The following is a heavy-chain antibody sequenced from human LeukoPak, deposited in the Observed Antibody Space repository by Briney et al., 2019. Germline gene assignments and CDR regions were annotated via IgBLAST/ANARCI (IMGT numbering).Heavy chain of an antibody. D-gene: IGHD1-26*01. CDR3: ARNNYYARDY. CDR1: GFTFSNYW. Sequence: GGSLRLSCAASGFTFSNYWMSWVRQAPGKGLEWVANVVQDGSDEYYVDSVKGRFTISRDNAKNSLYLQMNSLRAEDTAVYYCARNNYYARDYWGQGTLVTVSS. V-gene: IGHV3-7*01. J-gene: IGHJ4*02. CDR2: VVQDGSDE.